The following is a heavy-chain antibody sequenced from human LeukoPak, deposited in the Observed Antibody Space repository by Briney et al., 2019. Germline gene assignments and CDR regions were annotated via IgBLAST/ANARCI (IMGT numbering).Heavy chain of an antibody. D-gene: IGHD4-11*01. CDR3: ARDLTVTLNYYYYYGMDV. J-gene: IGHJ6*02. V-gene: IGHV1-69*04. CDR2: IIPLVDIA. Sequence: SVTVSCKASGVTFSSHAISWVRQAPGQGIEWMGRIIPLVDIANYTQKFQGRLTITADKSTSTAYMELSSLRSEDTAVYYCARDLTVTLNYYYYYGMDVWGQGTTVTVSS. CDR1: GVTFSSHA.